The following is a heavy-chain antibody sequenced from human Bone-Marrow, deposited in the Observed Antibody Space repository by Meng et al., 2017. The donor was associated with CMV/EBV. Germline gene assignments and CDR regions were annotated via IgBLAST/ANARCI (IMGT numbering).Heavy chain of an antibody. D-gene: IGHD5-18*01. CDR3: ASPRASYGPGTEYYYYGMDV. Sequence: GGSLRLSCAASGFTFSSYEMNWVRQAPGKGLEWVSYISSSGSTIYYADSVQGRFTISRDNAKSSLYLQMISLRAEDTAVYYCASPRASYGPGTEYYYYGMDVWGQGTTVTVSS. V-gene: IGHV3-48*03. CDR2: ISSSGSTI. J-gene: IGHJ6*02. CDR1: GFTFSSYE.